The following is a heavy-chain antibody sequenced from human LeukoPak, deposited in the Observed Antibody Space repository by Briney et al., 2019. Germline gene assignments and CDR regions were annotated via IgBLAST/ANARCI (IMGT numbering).Heavy chain of an antibody. V-gene: IGHV3-23*01. J-gene: IGHJ4*02. CDR2: ISGSGGST. CDR3: AKVGGSYDYFDY. CDR1: GFTFSSYA. D-gene: IGHD1-26*01. Sequence: GGSLRLPCAASGFTFSSYAMSWVRQAPGKGLEWVSAISGSGGSTYYADSVKGRFTISRDNSKNTLYLQMNSLRAEDTAVYYCAKVGGSYDYFDYWGQGTLVTVSS.